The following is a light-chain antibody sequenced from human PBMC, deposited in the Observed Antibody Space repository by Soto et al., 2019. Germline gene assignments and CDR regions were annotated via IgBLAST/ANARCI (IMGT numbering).Light chain of an antibody. CDR1: SSDVGGYKY. V-gene: IGLV2-14*01. CDR3: SSYTIRNTWV. CDR2: EVS. Sequence: QSVLTQPASVSGSPGQSITISCTGTSSDVGGYKYVSWYQQYPGKAPKLMIYEVSNRPSGVSDRFSGSKSGNTASLTISGLQAEDEADYYCSSYTIRNTWVFGGGTQLTVL. J-gene: IGLJ3*02.